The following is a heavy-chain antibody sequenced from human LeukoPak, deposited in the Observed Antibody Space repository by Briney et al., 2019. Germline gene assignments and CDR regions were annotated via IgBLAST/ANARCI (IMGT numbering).Heavy chain of an antibody. CDR1: GFTFSSYA. CDR3: AEPEGGYYDIRPG. D-gene: IGHD3-22*01. Sequence: GGSLRLSCAASGFTFSSYAMSWVRQAPGKGLEWVSAISGSGGSTYYADSVKGRFTISRDNSKNTLYLQTNSLRAEDTAVYYCAEPEGGYYDIRPGWGQGTLVTVSS. V-gene: IGHV3-23*01. J-gene: IGHJ4*02. CDR2: ISGSGGST.